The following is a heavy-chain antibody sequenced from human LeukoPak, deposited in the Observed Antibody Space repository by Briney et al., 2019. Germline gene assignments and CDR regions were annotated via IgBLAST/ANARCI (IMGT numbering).Heavy chain of an antibody. Sequence: TGGSLRLSCAASGFTFDDYAMHWVRQAPGKGLEWVSLISWDGGSTYYADSVKGRFTISRDNSKNSLYLQMNSLRAEDTALYYCATRLRGSSFDYWGQGTLVTVSS. D-gene: IGHD4-17*01. CDR1: GFTFDDYA. CDR2: ISWDGGST. V-gene: IGHV3-43D*03. J-gene: IGHJ4*02. CDR3: ATRLRGSSFDY.